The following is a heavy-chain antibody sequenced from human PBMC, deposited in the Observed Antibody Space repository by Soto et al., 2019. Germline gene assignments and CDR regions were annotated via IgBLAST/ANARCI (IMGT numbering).Heavy chain of an antibody. V-gene: IGHV3-30*18. J-gene: IGHJ4*02. CDR2: ISWDGRAQ. CDR1: GFTFSSYG. Sequence: QVQLVESGGGVVQPGGSLRLSCAASGFTFSSYGMHWVRQAPGMGLEWVAVISWDGRAQYYGDSVRGRFTISRDNSQSTLYLQMNSLRTEDTGIYYCAKETIQVGGPNYFDYWGQGVPVTVSS. CDR3: AKETIQVGGPNYFDY. D-gene: IGHD1-1*01.